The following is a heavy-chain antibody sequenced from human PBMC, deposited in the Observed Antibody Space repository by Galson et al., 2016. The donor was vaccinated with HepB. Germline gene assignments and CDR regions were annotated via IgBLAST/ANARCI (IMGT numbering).Heavy chain of an antibody. CDR1: GFTFSNHD. D-gene: IGHD7-27*01. CDR3: VKDPNWEAGC. Sequence: SCAASGFTFSNHDMNWVRQAPGKGLEYISNINYIGESTSYVDSVKGRFTISRDNSRNTLHLQMDNLRAEDTAIYYCVKDPNWEAGCWGRGTPVTVSS. CDR2: INYIGEST. V-gene: IGHV3-23*01. J-gene: IGHJ4*02.